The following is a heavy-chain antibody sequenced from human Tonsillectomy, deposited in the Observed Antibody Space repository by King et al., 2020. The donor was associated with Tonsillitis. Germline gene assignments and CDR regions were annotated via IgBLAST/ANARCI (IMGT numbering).Heavy chain of an antibody. D-gene: IGHD3-22*01. J-gene: IGHJ4*02. V-gene: IGHV5-51*03. CDR1: GYNFTNYW. CDR3: ATRGGYYDREF. Sequence: QLVQSGAEVKKPGESLKISCKGSGYNFTNYWIGWVRQMPGKGLEWMDIIYPSDSETRYSPSFQCQVTISADKSISTAYLQWRSLKASDTAMYYCATRGGYYDREFWGQGTLVTVSS. CDR2: IYPSDSET.